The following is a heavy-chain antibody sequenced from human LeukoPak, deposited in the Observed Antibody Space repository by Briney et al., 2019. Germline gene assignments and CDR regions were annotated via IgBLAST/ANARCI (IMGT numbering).Heavy chain of an antibody. V-gene: IGHV3-30*02. Sequence: GGSLRLSCAASGFTFSSYGMHWVRQAPGKGLEWVAFIRYDGSNKYYADSVKGRFTISRDNSKNTLYLQMNSLRAEDTALYYCAKDTNPSLISMIRGVMNAFDLWGQGTMVTVSS. CDR1: GFTFSSYG. CDR2: IRYDGSNK. J-gene: IGHJ3*01. CDR3: AKDTNPSLISMIRGVMNAFDL. D-gene: IGHD3-10*01.